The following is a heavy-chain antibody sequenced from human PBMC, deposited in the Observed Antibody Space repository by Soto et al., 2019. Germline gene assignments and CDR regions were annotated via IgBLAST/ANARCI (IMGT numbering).Heavy chain of an antibody. D-gene: IGHD3-22*01. J-gene: IGHJ4*02. V-gene: IGHV3-7*04. CDR3: ARDNYYYDSSGFDY. CDR1: GFTFSAYG. Sequence: GGSLRLSCAASGFTFSAYGIHWVRQAPGKGLEWVANIRQDGSVKDYVESVKGRFTISRDNAKNSQYLLMNSLRVEDTAVYYCARDNYYYDSSGFDYWGQGTLVTVSS. CDR2: IRQDGSVK.